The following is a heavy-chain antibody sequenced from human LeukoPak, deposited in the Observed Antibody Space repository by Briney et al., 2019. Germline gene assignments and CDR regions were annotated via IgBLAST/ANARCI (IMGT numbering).Heavy chain of an antibody. CDR2: ISSSSSTI. D-gene: IGHD6-19*01. J-gene: IGHJ4*02. V-gene: IGHV3-48*04. CDR3: ARDSEQWLGYYFDY. Sequence: RGSLRLSCAASGFTFSSYSMNWVRQAPGKGLEWVSYISSSSSTIYYADSVKGRFTISRDNAKNSLYLQMNSLRAEDTAVYYCARDSEQWLGYYFDYWGQGTLVTVSS. CDR1: GFTFSSYS.